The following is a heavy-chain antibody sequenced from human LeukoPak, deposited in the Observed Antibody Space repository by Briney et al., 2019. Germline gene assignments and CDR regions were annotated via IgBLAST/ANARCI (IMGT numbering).Heavy chain of an antibody. J-gene: IGHJ4*02. D-gene: IGHD1-20*01. CDR2: IIPIFGTA. Sequence: ASVKVSCKASGGTFSSYAISWVRQAPGQGLEWMGGIIPIFGTANYAQKFQGRVTITADKSTSTAYMELSSLRSEDTAVYYCARGRRRYNWNDVSFDYWGQGTLVTVSS. CDR3: ARGRRRYNWNDVSFDY. V-gene: IGHV1-69*06. CDR1: GGTFSSYA.